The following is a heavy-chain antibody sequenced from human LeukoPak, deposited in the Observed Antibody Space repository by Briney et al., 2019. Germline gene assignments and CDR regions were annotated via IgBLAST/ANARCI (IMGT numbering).Heavy chain of an antibody. V-gene: IGHV3-11*01. D-gene: IGHD2-2*01. Sequence: PGGSLRLSCAASGFTFSGYYMSWIRQAPGKGLEWVSYISSSGSTIYYADSVKGRFTISRDNAKNSLYLQMNSLRAEDTAVYYCARDIIVQGTSWNAFDIWGQGTMVTVSS. CDR3: ARDIIVQGTSWNAFDI. CDR2: ISSSGSTI. CDR1: GFTFSGYY. J-gene: IGHJ3*02.